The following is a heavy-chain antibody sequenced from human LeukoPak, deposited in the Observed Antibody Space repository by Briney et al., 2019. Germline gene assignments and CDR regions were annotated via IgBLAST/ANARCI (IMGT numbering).Heavy chain of an antibody. CDR2: IKQDGSEK. D-gene: IGHD1-26*01. Sequence: GGSLRHSCAASGFTFSSYWMSWVRQAPGKGLEWVANIKQDGSEKYYVDSVKGRFTISRDNAKNSLYLQMNSLRAEDTAVYYCAKGGKWDVTPFDYWGQGTLVTVSS. V-gene: IGHV3-7*03. CDR1: GFTFSSYW. CDR3: AKGGKWDVTPFDY. J-gene: IGHJ4*02.